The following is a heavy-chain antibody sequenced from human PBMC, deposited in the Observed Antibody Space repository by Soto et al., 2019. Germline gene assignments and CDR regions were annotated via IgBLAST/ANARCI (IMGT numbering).Heavy chain of an antibody. CDR2: ISYSGYT. CDR3: ARGPTPSWSSYRFSYFDS. Sequence: PSETLSLTCTVSRSSINSAAYFWTWIRQRPGEGLEWIGFISYSGYTFQNPSLKSRLLLSVDTSKNQFSLELNFVTAADMAVFYCARGPTPSWSSYRFSYFDSWGPGSLVTVS. D-gene: IGHD3-16*02. J-gene: IGHJ4*01. V-gene: IGHV4-31*03. CDR1: RSSINSAAYF.